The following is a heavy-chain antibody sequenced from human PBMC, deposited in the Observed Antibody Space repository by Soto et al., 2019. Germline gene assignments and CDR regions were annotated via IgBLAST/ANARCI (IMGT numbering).Heavy chain of an antibody. V-gene: IGHV3-11*01. J-gene: IGHJ3*02. CDR3: ASPNYYDSSGFQGDAFDI. CDR1: GFTFSDYY. Sequence: GGSRRLSCAASGFTFSDYYMSWIRQAPGKGLEWVSYISSSGSTIYYADSVKGRFTISRDNAKNSLYLQMNSLRAEDTAVYYCASPNYYDSSGFQGDAFDIWGQGTMVTVSS. CDR2: ISSSGSTI. D-gene: IGHD3-22*01.